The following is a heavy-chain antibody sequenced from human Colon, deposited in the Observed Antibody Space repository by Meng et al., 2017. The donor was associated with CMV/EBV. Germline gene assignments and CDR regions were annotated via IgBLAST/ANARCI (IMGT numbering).Heavy chain of an antibody. Sequence: SLKISCAASGFTFDDYAMHWVRQGPGKGLEWVSGISWNGGGITYADSVKGRFTISRDNAKNTLWLQMNTLRPEDTAVYYCASRVGVVGATHGAFDIWGPGTMVTVSS. CDR1: GFTFDDYA. CDR3: ASRVGVVGATHGAFDI. CDR2: ISWNGGGI. J-gene: IGHJ3*02. D-gene: IGHD1-26*01. V-gene: IGHV3-9*01.